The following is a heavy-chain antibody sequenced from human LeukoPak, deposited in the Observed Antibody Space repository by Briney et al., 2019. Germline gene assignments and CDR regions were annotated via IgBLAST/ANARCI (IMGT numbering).Heavy chain of an antibody. V-gene: IGHV3-74*01. J-gene: IGHJ4*02. CDR2: INSDGSST. CDR3: ARETEAHDYGDYDYFDY. Sequence: GGSLRLSCAASGFTFSSCWMSWVRQAPGKGLVWVSRINSDGSSTSYADSVKGRFTISRDNAKNTLYLQMNSLRAEDTAVYYCARETEAHDYGDYDYFDYWGQGTLVTVSS. CDR1: GFTFSSCW. D-gene: IGHD4-17*01.